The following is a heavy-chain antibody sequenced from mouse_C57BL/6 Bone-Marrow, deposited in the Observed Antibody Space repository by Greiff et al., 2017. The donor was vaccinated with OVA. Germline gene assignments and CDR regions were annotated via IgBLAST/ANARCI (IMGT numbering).Heavy chain of an antibody. D-gene: IGHD2-3*01. CDR2: ISSGGSYT. Sequence: EVQLQESGGDLVKPGGSLKLSCAASGFTFSSYGMSWVRQTPDKRLEWVATISSGGSYTYYPDSVKGRFTISRDNAKNTLYLQMSSLKSEDTAMYYCARHGGVTTLYYYAMDYWGQGTSVTVSS. CDR1: GFTFSSYG. CDR3: ARHGGVTTLYYYAMDY. J-gene: IGHJ4*01. V-gene: IGHV5-6*01.